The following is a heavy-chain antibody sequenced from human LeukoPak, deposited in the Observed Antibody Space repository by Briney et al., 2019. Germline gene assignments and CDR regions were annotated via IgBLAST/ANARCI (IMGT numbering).Heavy chain of an antibody. CDR3: ARDPGSGSYYTFDY. CDR1: GFTFSSHG. V-gene: IGHV3-33*01. D-gene: IGHD3-10*01. J-gene: IGHJ4*02. CDR2: IWYDGSNK. Sequence: GGSLRLSCAASGFTFSSHGMHWVRQAPGKGLEWVAVIWYDGSNKYYADSVKGRFIISRDNSKNTLYLQMNSLRAEDTAVYNCARDPGSGSYYTFDYWGQGTLVTVSS.